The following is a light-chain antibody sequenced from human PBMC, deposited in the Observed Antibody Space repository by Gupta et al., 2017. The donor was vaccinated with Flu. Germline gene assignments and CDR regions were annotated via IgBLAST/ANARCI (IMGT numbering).Light chain of an antibody. CDR1: ALPQKY. J-gene: IGLJ3*02. Sequence: SYDPTPPPSVSVSPGQTARITCAGDALPQKYVYWYQQNSGQAPALVIYDDNKRPSGISERFSGSSSGTLATLTINGAHVEDEGDYYCSSMDPSGNQRVFGGGTKLTVL. CDR2: DDN. V-gene: IGLV3-10*01. CDR3: SSMDPSGNQRV.